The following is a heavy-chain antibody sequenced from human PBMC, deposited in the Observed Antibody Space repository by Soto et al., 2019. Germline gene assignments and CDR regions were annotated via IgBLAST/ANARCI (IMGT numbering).Heavy chain of an antibody. V-gene: IGHV4-39*01. CDR3: AGILAARQKELFDY. D-gene: IGHD6-6*01. Sequence: QLQLQESGPGLVKPSETLSLTCTVSGGSISSSSYYWGWIRQPPGKGLEWIGSIYYSRSTYYNPSLKSRVTISVDTSKNQFSLKLSSVTAADTAVYYCAGILAARQKELFDYWGQGTLVTVSS. CDR1: GGSISSSSYY. J-gene: IGHJ4*02. CDR2: IYYSRST.